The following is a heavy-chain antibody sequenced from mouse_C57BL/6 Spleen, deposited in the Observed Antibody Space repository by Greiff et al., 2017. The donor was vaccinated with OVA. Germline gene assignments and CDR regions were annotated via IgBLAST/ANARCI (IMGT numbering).Heavy chain of an antibody. V-gene: IGHV5-4*01. CDR3: AREEGYYDYLFAY. Sequence: EVMLVESGGGLVKPGGSLKLSCAASGFTFSSYAMSWVRQTPEKRLEWVATISDGGSYTYYPDNVKGRFTISRDNAKNNLYLQMSHLKSEDTAMYYCAREEGYYDYLFAYWGQGTLVTVSA. CDR2: ISDGGSYT. J-gene: IGHJ3*01. D-gene: IGHD2-4*01. CDR1: GFTFSSYA.